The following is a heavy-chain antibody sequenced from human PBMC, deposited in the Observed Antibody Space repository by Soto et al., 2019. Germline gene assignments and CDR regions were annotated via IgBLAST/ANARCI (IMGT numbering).Heavy chain of an antibody. CDR3: ARAFTPGYTSSFDP. J-gene: IGHJ5*02. CDR1: GYTFTGYY. Sequence: ASVKVSCKASGYTFTGYYMHWVRQAPGQGLEWMGWINPNTGGTHYVQKFQGWVTMTRDTSISTAYMELNRLRPDDTAVYYCARAFTPGYTSSFDPWGQGTLVTVSS. V-gene: IGHV1-2*04. CDR2: INPNTGGT. D-gene: IGHD5-12*01.